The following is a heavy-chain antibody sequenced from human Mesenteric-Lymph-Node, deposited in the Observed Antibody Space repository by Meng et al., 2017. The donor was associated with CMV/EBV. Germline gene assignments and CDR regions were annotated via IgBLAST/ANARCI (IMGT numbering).Heavy chain of an antibody. V-gene: IGHV4-4*01. CDR1: GAASTTNLW. Sequence: LTGTVSGAASTTNLWWSWGRQTPAKGLEWIGELYHGGSTRYNPSLQSRVTISGDKTENRFSLELTSVTAADSGVYFCARSPGFWSLDPWGQGTLVTVSS. J-gene: IGHJ5*02. CDR3: ARSPGFWSLDP. CDR2: LYHGGST. D-gene: IGHD2-8*02.